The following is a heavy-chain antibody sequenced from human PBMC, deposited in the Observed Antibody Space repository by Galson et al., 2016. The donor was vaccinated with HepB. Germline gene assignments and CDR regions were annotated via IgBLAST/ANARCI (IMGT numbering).Heavy chain of an antibody. D-gene: IGHD3-22*01. CDR1: GFNFRTYG. J-gene: IGHJ6*04. CDR2: IWYDGSNK. V-gene: IGHV3-33*01. Sequence: SLRLSCAASGFNFRTYGMHRVRQAPGKGLEWVADIWYDGSNKNYGGFVKGRFTISRDNSKNMLYLQMNSLRTEDTAIYYCARDLEYYDRSDYLSRSRGMDAWGTGTTVIVSS. CDR3: ARDLEYYDRSDYLSRSRGMDA.